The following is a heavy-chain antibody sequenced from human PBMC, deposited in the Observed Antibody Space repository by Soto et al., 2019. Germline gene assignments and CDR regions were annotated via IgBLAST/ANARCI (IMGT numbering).Heavy chain of an antibody. V-gene: IGHV3-15*01. CDR2: IKSKTDGGTT. CDR1: GFTFSNAW. Sequence: LRLSCAASGFTFSNAWMSWVRQAPGKGLEWVGRIKSKTDGGTTDYAAPVKGRFTISRDDSKNTLYLQMNSLKTEDTAVYYCTTAVRAITMIVVVSDYWGQGTLVTVSS. J-gene: IGHJ4*02. D-gene: IGHD3-22*01. CDR3: TTAVRAITMIVVVSDY.